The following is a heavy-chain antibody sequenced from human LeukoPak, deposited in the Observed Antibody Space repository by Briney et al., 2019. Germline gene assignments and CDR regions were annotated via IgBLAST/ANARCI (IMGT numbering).Heavy chain of an antibody. D-gene: IGHD6-25*01. CDR1: GYTFTSYG. J-gene: IGHJ1*01. V-gene: IGHV1-18*01. Sequence: ASVKVSCKASGYTFTSYGISWVRQAPGQGLEWMGWISAYNGNTNYAQKFQGRVTMTRDTSISTAYMELSRLRSDDTAVYYCARGLAASVKYFQHWGQGTLVTVSS. CDR3: ARGLAASVKYFQH. CDR2: ISAYNGNT.